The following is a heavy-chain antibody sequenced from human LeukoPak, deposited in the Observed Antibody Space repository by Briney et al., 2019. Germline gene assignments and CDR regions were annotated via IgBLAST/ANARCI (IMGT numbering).Heavy chain of an antibody. Sequence: ASVKVSCKASGNTFIDSFIHWVRQAPGQGLEWMGWINPNNGVTNYAQKFQGRVTMTRDTSISTAYMELSRLRSDDTAVYYCARGWELPHSGVYWGQGTLVTVSS. V-gene: IGHV1-2*02. J-gene: IGHJ4*02. CDR1: GNTFIDSF. D-gene: IGHD1-26*01. CDR2: INPNNGVT. CDR3: ARGWELPHSGVY.